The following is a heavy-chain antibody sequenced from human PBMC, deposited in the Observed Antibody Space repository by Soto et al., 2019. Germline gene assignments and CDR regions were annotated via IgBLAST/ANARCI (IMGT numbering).Heavy chain of an antibody. CDR3: ARDQPGYSYGYGLGY. J-gene: IGHJ4*02. D-gene: IGHD5-18*01. Sequence: EVQLVESGGGLVKPGGSLRLSCAASGFTFSSYSMNWVRQAPGKGLEWVSSISSSSSYIYYADSVKGRCTIPRDNAKNALYLQMNSMRAEDTAVYYCARDQPGYSYGYGLGYWGQGTLVTVSS. V-gene: IGHV3-21*01. CDR2: ISSSSSYI. CDR1: GFTFSSYS.